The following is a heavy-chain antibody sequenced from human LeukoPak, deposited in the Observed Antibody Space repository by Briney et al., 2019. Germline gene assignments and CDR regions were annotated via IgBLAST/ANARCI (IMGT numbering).Heavy chain of an antibody. CDR3: ARLGSYYYYDSSGYQSRFDP. D-gene: IGHD3-22*01. Sequence: SVKDSCKASGGTFSSYAISWVRQAPGQGLEWMGGIIPIFGTANYAQKFQGRVTITADESTSTAYMELSSLRSEDTAVYYCARLGSYYYYDSSGYQSRFDPWGEGTLVTVSS. J-gene: IGHJ5*02. V-gene: IGHV1-69*13. CDR1: GGTFSSYA. CDR2: IIPIFGTA.